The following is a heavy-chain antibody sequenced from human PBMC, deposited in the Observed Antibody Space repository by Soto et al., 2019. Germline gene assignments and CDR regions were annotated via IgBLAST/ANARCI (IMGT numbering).Heavy chain of an antibody. V-gene: IGHV1-69*02. CDR1: GGTFSSYT. J-gene: IGHJ4*02. D-gene: IGHD4-4*01. Sequence: SVKVSCKSSGGTFSSYTISCVRQAPGQGLEWMGRIIPILGIANYAQKFQGRVTITADKSTSTAYMELSSLRSEDTAVYYCARMSEYSNYDYWGQGTLVTVSS. CDR3: ARMSEYSNYDY. CDR2: IIPILGIA.